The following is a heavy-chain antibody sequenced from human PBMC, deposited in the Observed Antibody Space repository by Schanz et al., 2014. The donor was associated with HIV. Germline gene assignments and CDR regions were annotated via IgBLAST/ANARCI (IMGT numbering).Heavy chain of an antibody. CDR1: GFTFTSYG. V-gene: IGHV3-33*01. D-gene: IGHD2-2*01. Sequence: QVQLVESGGGVVQPGRSLRVSCAASGFTFTSYGMHWARLAPGKGLEWVAVIWYDGTNKYYADSVKDRFIISRDNSKNTLYLQMNSLRAEDTAVYFCARDVAGCSGTSCYSDAFDIWGQGTLVTVSS. CDR2: IWYDGTNK. CDR3: ARDVAGCSGTSCYSDAFDI. J-gene: IGHJ3*02.